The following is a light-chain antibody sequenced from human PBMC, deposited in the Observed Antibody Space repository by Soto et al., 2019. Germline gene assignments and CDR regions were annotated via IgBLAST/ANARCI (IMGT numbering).Light chain of an antibody. CDR2: DAS. V-gene: IGKV3-11*01. J-gene: IGKJ4*01. CDR3: QQRSRWPLT. Sequence: IVLTQSPDTLSLSPGERATLSCKASQSFRAYLAWYQQKPGQAPRILIYDASNRATGIPARFSGRGSGTDFTLTISSLEPADFGVYYCQQRSRWPLTFGGGNKVEIK. CDR1: QSFRAY.